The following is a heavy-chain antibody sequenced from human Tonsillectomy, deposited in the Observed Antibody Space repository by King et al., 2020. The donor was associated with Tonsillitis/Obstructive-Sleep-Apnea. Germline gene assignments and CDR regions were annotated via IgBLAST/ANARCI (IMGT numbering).Heavy chain of an antibody. V-gene: IGHV3-53*01. CDR2: IYSGGST. CDR3: ARDETGRYGDLYFDY. J-gene: IGHJ4*02. CDR1: GFTVSSNY. Sequence: VQLVESGGGLIQPGGSLRLSCAASGFTVSSNYMNWVRQAPGKGLEWVAVIYSGGSTYYADSVKGRFTIYRDNPKNTLYLQMNSLRDEDTAVYYCARDETGRYGDLYFDYWGQGTLVTVSS. D-gene: IGHD4-17*01.